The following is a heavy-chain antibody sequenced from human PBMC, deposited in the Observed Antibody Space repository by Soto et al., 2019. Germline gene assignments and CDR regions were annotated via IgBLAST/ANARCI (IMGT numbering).Heavy chain of an antibody. D-gene: IGHD2-15*01. CDR1: GGTFSTYA. CDR2: VIPIFGTP. V-gene: IGHV1-69*01. CDR3: ARSQGGSSSLDIYYYYYYGMDV. Sequence: QVQLVQSGAEVKKPGSLVKVSCKAPGGTFSTYASSWVRQAPGQGLEWMGGVIPIFGTPKYAQKFQGRVTITADESTSTGYMELRSLRSEDTAVYYCARSQGGSSSLDIYYYYYYGMDVWGQGTTVTVSS. J-gene: IGHJ6*02.